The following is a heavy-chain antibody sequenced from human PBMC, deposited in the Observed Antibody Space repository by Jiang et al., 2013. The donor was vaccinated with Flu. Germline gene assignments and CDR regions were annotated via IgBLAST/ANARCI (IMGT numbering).Heavy chain of an antibody. J-gene: IGHJ4*02. D-gene: IGHD2/OR15-2a*01. Sequence: SISSGAYYWSWIRQHPGKGLEWIGYIYYSGSTYYNPSLKSRVTISVDTSKNQFSLRLSSVTAADTAVYYCASNRTPGDYFDYWGQGTLVTVSS. CDR3: ASNRTPGDYFDY. CDR1: SISSGAYY. CDR2: IYYSGST. V-gene: IGHV4-31*02.